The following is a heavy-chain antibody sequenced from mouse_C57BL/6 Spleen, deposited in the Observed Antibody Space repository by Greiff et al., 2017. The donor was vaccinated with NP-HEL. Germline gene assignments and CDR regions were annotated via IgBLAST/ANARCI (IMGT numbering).Heavy chain of an antibody. CDR2: IRNKANGYTT. CDR1: GFTFTDYY. V-gene: IGHV7-3*01. CDR3: AMSIYYYGLYYFDY. J-gene: IGHJ2*01. Sequence: EVKVEESGGGLVQPGGSLSLSCAASGFTFTDYYMSWVRQPPGKALEWLGFIRNKANGYTTEYSASVKGRFTISRDNSQSILYLQMNALRAEDSATYYCAMSIYYYGLYYFDYWGQGTTLTVSS. D-gene: IGHD1-1*01.